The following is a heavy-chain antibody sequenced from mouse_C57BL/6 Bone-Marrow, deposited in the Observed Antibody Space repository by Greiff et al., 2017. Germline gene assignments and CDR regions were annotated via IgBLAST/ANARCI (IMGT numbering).Heavy chain of an antibody. D-gene: IGHD1-1*01. V-gene: IGHV1-64*01. Sequence: VQLQQPGAELVKPGASVKLSCKASGYTFTSYWMHWVKQRPGQGLEWIGMIHPNSGSTNYNEKFKSKATLTVDKSSSTAYMQLSSLTSEDSAVYYCARPDYYGSPYYAMDYWGQGTSVTVSS. CDR2: IHPNSGST. CDR3: ARPDYYGSPYYAMDY. CDR1: GYTFTSYW. J-gene: IGHJ4*01.